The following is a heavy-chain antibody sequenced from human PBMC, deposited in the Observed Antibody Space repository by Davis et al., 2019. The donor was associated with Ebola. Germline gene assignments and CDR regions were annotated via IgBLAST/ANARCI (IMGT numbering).Heavy chain of an antibody. J-gene: IGHJ5*02. V-gene: IGHV3-30-3*01. CDR3: ARWVRAYGWFDP. D-gene: IGHD4-17*01. CDR2: ISYDGSNK. CDR1: GFTFSSYA. Sequence: GGSLRLSCAASGFTFSSYAMHWVRQAPGKGLEWVAVISYDGSNKYYADSVKGRFTITRDNSKNTLYLQMNSLRAEDTAVYYCARWVRAYGWFDPWGQGTLVTVSS.